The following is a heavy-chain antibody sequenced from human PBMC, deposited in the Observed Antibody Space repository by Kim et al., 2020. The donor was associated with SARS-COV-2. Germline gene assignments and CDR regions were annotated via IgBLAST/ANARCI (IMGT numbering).Heavy chain of an antibody. CDR2: ISTASRYI. D-gene: IGHD2-21*02. CDR1: GFTFSSYS. CDR3: ARDGGCGGDCSLGIYYY. Sequence: GGSLRLSCAASGFTFSSYSMKWVRQAPGKGLEWVSSISTASRYIYYADSVKGRFTISRDNAKNSLYLQMNSLRAEDTAVYYCARDGGCGGDCSLGIYYY. V-gene: IGHV3-21*01. J-gene: IGHJ6*01.